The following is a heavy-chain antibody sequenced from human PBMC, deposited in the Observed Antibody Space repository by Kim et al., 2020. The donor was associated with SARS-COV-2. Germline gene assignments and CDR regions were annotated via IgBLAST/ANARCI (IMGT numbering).Heavy chain of an antibody. CDR2: IDPSDSYT. J-gene: IGHJ6*02. CDR3: ARQVVRGEDSDYYYYGMDV. Sequence: GESLKISCKGSGYSFTSYWISWVRQMPGKGLEWMGRIDPSDSYTNYSPSFQGHVTISADKSISTAYLQWSSLKASDTAMYYCARQVVRGEDSDYYYYGMDVWGQGTTVTVSS. V-gene: IGHV5-10-1*01. CDR1: GYSFTSYW. D-gene: IGHD3-10*01.